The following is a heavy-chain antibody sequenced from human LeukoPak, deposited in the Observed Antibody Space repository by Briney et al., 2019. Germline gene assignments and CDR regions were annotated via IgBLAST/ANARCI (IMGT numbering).Heavy chain of an antibody. CDR3: ARVSRYYDSSGYAY. J-gene: IGHJ4*02. CDR1: GGTFSSYA. V-gene: IGHV1-69*04. D-gene: IGHD3-22*01. Sequence: ASVKVSCKASGGTFSSYAISWVRQAPGQGLEWMGRIIPILGIANYAQKFQGRVTITADKSTSTAYTELSSLRSEDTAVYYCARVSRYYDSSGYAYWGQGTLVTVSS. CDR2: IIPILGIA.